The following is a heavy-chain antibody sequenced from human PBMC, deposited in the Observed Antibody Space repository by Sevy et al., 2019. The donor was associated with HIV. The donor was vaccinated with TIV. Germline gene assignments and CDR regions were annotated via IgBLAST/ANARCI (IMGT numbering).Heavy chain of an antibody. CDR3: VQDRAITQDFDH. J-gene: IGHJ4*02. V-gene: IGHV3-64D*06. CDR1: GFPLGSNI. CDR2: ITSNGVTT. Sequence: GGSLRLSCTASGFPLGSNIMHWVRQAPGKRLEYVSGITSNGVTTHYGNSVKGRFTSSRDNSKNTVSLQMSSLRPEDTAVYYCVQDRAITQDFDHWGQGTLVTVSS. D-gene: IGHD3-10*01.